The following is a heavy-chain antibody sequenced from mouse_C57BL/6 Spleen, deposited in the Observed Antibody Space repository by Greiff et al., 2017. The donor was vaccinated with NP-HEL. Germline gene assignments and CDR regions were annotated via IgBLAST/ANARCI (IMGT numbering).Heavy chain of an antibody. Sequence: EVQLVESGGGLVKPGGSLKLSCAASGFTFSDYGMHWVRQAPETGLEWVAYISSGSSTIYYADTVKGRFTISRDNAKNTLFLQMTSLRSEDTAMYYCARLLRGAMDYWGQGTSVTVSS. CDR3: ARLLRGAMDY. D-gene: IGHD2-1*01. V-gene: IGHV5-17*01. CDR2: ISSGSSTI. CDR1: GFTFSDYG. J-gene: IGHJ4*01.